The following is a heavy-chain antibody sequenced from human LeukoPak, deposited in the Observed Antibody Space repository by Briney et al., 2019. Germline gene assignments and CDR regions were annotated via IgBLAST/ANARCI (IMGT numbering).Heavy chain of an antibody. J-gene: IGHJ6*03. Sequence: SETLSLTCTVSGGSISSSSYYWGWIRQPPGKGLEWIGSIYYSGSANYNPSLKSRVTISVDTSKNQFSLKVSSVTAADTAVYYCARASYGSGSYYEDYFYYMDVWGKGTTVTISS. V-gene: IGHV4-39*07. CDR1: GGSISSSSYY. CDR2: IYYSGSA. D-gene: IGHD3-10*01. CDR3: ARASYGSGSYYEDYFYYMDV.